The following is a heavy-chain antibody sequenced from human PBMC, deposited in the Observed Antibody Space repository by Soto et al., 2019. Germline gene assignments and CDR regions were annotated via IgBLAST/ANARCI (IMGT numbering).Heavy chain of an antibody. V-gene: IGHV2-5*02. D-gene: IGHD3-3*01. Sequence: QITLKESGPTLVKPTQTLTLTCTFSGFSLSTTGVGVGWIRQPPGKALEWLPLIYWDDDKRYNPSLKSRLTITNDTTENQVILTINNMDPLDTPTYCCRDGRWGGYYRQCYSSQSYYGLDVWGQGTTVTVSS. CDR1: GFSLSTTGVG. CDR3: RDGRWGGYYRQCYSSQSYYGLDV. CDR2: IYWDDDK. J-gene: IGHJ6*02.